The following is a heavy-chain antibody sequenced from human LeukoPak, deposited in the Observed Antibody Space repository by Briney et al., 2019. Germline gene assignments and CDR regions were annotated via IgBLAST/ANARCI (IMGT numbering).Heavy chain of an antibody. CDR3: ASATAALGY. CDR1: GFTFSSYA. CDR2: INKSGVTI. D-gene: IGHD6-13*01. J-gene: IGHJ4*02. V-gene: IGHV3-48*03. Sequence: GGSLRLSCAASGFTFSSYAMNWVRQAPGKGLEWVAYINKSGVTIYHADSVKGRFTISRDNAKNSLYLQMDSLRAEDTAVYYCASATAALGYWGQGTLVTVSS.